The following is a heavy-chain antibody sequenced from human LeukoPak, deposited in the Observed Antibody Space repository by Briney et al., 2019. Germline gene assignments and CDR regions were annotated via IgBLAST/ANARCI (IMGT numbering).Heavy chain of an antibody. D-gene: IGHD6-19*01. CDR1: GFTVSSNY. V-gene: IGHV3-66*01. CDR3: ARGPSTYSSATPI. CDR2: IYSGGST. Sequence: PGGSLRLSCAPSGFTVSSNYMSWVRQAPGKGLEWVSVIYSGGSTYYADSVKGRFTISRDNSKNTLYLQMNSLRAEDTAVYYCARGPSTYSSATPIWGQGTLVTVSS. J-gene: IGHJ4*02.